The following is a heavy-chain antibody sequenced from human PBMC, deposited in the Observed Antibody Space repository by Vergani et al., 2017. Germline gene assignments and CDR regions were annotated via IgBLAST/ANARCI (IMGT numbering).Heavy chain of an antibody. J-gene: IGHJ5*02. Sequence: QVQLQESGPGLVKPSETLSLTCTVSGAAIKDFYWSWFRQPPGQGLEWIGYVYYTWSTTYNPQLKRRVTISVDTSNNQFSLRMNSLIAADTAIDYCSKDRDLECHSTTTCHNWFDPWGQGSLVTVSS. V-gene: IGHV4-59*01. CDR3: SKDRDLECHSTTTCHNWFDP. CDR2: VYYTWST. CDR1: GAAIKDFY. D-gene: IGHD2/OR15-2a*01.